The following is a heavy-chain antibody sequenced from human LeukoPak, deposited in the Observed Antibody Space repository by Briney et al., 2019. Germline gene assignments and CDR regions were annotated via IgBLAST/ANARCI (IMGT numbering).Heavy chain of an antibody. V-gene: IGHV1-2*04. Sequence: VASVTVSCKASGYTFTGYYIHWVRQAPGQGLEWMGWINPNSGGTNYGQKFRGWVTFTRDTSISTAYMELSGLKSGDTAMYYCARSVTARGYSFGYYWGQGTLVTVSS. CDR3: ARSVTARGYSFGYY. CDR2: INPNSGGT. CDR1: GYTFTGYY. J-gene: IGHJ4*02. D-gene: IGHD5-12*01.